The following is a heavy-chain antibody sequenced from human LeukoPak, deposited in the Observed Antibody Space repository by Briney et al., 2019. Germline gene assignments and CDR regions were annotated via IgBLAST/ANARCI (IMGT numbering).Heavy chain of an antibody. CDR1: GYTFAGYY. D-gene: IGHD2-2*01. Sequence: GASVKVSCKASGYTFAGYYMHWVRQAPGQGLEWMGWINPNSGGTNYAQKFQGRVTMTRDTSITTAYMDLSGLTSGDTAVYFCARGGEVVPIVEDAFDFWGQGTLVIVSS. V-gene: IGHV1-2*02. J-gene: IGHJ3*01. CDR2: INPNSGGT. CDR3: ARGGEVVPIVEDAFDF.